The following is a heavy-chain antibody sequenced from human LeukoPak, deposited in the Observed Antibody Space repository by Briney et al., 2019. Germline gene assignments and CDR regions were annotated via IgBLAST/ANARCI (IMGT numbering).Heavy chain of an antibody. D-gene: IGHD1-7*01. CDR2: INHSGST. V-gene: IGHV4-39*07. Sequence: SETLSLTCTVSGGSISSGGYYWSWIRQPPGKGLEWIGEINHSGSTNYNPSLKSRVTISVDTSKNQFSLKLSAVTAADTAVYYCARGRGTGTTIWYYYYGMDVWGQGTTVTVSS. CDR1: GGSISSGGYY. J-gene: IGHJ6*02. CDR3: ARGRGTGTTIWYYYYGMDV.